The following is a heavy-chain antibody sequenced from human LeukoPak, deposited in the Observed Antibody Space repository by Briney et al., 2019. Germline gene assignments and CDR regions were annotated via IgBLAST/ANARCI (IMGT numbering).Heavy chain of an antibody. V-gene: IGHV3-7*01. Sequence: GGSLRLSCAASGFIFSSYRMIWVRQAPGKGLEWVAKINQDGSVKYYVDSVKGRFTISRDNAENSLYLQMNSLRAEDTAVYYCARTIYYYESTSYFSDAFDVWGQGTMVTVSS. D-gene: IGHD3-22*01. CDR3: ARTIYYYESTSYFSDAFDV. CDR2: INQDGSVK. J-gene: IGHJ3*01. CDR1: GFIFSSYR.